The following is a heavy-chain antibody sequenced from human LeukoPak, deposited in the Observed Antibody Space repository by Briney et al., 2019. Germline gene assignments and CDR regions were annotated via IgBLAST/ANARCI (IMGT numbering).Heavy chain of an antibody. CDR2: INHSGST. Sequence: SETLSLTCAVYGGSFSGYYWSWIRQPPGKGLEWIGEINHSGSTNYNPSLKSRVTISVDTSKNQFSLKLSSVTAADTAVYYCARGLRGYYVSSVGYWGQGTLVTVSS. V-gene: IGHV4-34*01. CDR3: ARGLRGYYVSSVGY. J-gene: IGHJ4*02. D-gene: IGHD3-22*01. CDR1: GGSFSGYY.